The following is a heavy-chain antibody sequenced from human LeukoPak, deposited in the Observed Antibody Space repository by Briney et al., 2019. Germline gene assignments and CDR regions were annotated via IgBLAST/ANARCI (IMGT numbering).Heavy chain of an antibody. V-gene: IGHV4-4*07. J-gene: IGHJ4*02. CDR3: ARGAPGHYDFWRGYSYFDY. CDR2: IYSSGST. D-gene: IGHD3-3*01. CDR1: GGSISSYY. Sequence: SETLSLTCTVSGGSISSYYWSWIRQPAGKGLEWIGRIYSSGSTNYNPSLKSRVTISVDKSKNQFSLKLSSVTAADTAVYYCARGAPGHYDFWRGYSYFDYWGQGTLVTDSS.